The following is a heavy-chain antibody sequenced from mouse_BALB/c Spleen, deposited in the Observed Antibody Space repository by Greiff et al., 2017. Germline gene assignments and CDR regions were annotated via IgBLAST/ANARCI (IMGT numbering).Heavy chain of an antibody. CDR1: GYTFTSYY. CDR3: ARRGIGYYYAMDY. V-gene: IGHV1S56*01. Sequence: VQLQQSGPELVKPGASVRISCKASGYTFTSYYIHWVKQRPGQGLEWIGWIYPGNVNTKYNEKFKGKATLTADKSSSTAYMQLSSLTSEDSAVYVCARRGIGYYYAMDYWGQGTSVTVSS. D-gene: IGHD2-14*01. CDR2: IYPGNVNT. J-gene: IGHJ4*01.